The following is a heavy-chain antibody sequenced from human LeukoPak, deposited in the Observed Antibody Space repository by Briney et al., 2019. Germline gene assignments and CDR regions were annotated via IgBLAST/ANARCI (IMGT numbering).Heavy chain of an antibody. CDR1: GYTFTNYG. J-gene: IGHJ4*02. Sequence: ASVKVSCKASGYTFTNYGICWVRQAPGQGLEWMGWINTYNGNTNYAQKVQGRVTMTTDTSTSTAYMELRSLRSDDTAVYYCARDGGWAYVDHPIEYWRQGTLVTVSS. D-gene: IGHD3-9*01. CDR2: INTYNGNT. V-gene: IGHV1-18*04. CDR3: ARDGGWAYVDHPIEY.